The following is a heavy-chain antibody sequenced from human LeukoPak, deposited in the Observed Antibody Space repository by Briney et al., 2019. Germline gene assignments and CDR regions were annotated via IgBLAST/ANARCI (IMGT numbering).Heavy chain of an antibody. Sequence: PGRSLRLSCTASGFTFGDFTMGWVRQAPGKGLEWVGFIKSKAYGATTEYAASVKGRFTISRDDSKSIAYLQMNSLKTEDTAVYYCTSYDFWSGYSLYWGQGTLVTVSS. CDR3: TSYDFWSGYSLY. CDR2: IKSKAYGATT. CDR1: GFTFGDFT. V-gene: IGHV3-49*04. J-gene: IGHJ4*02. D-gene: IGHD3-3*01.